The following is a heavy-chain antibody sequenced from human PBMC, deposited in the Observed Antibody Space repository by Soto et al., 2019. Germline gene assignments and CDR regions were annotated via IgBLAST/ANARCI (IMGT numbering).Heavy chain of an antibody. CDR3: ASRDPGTSVGY. CDR1: GGSFTSNNW. J-gene: IGHJ4*02. V-gene: IGHV4-4*02. CDR2: IYRTGST. Sequence: QVQLQESGPGLVKPSGTLSLTCAVSGGSFTSNNWWTWVRQPPGQGLEWIGEIYRTGSTNYNPSLKSRVTISLDKSENQFSLKVTSLPAADTAVYSCASRDPGTSVGYWGQGTLVTVSS. D-gene: IGHD1-7*01.